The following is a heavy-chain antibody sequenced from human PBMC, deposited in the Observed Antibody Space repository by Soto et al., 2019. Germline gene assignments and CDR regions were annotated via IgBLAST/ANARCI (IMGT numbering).Heavy chain of an antibody. CDR2: ISFNGNSL. Sequence: GGSLRLSCAASEFSFSSYAMHWIRQSPGKGLEWVAVISFNGNSLHYADSVKDRFTISRDNSKSTLYLQMNNMRTEDTAVYYCARTFHPITYSFDYWGQGTLVTVSS. CDR3: ARTFHPITYSFDY. CDR1: EFSFSSYA. V-gene: IGHV3-30-3*01. J-gene: IGHJ4*02.